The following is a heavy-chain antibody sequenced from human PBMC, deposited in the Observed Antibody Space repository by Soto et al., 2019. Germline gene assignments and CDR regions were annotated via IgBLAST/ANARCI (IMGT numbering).Heavy chain of an antibody. D-gene: IGHD2-2*01. V-gene: IGHV3-11*01. CDR1: GLTFSDYY. CDR2: ISSSGSDI. J-gene: IGHJ4*02. CDR3: ASNEYQRLRTDD. Sequence: QVQLVESGGGLVKPGGSLRLSCAVSGLTFSDYYMSWIRQAPGKGLEWVSYISSSGSDINYADSVKGRFTISRDNAKNLLYLQMNSLRADDTAVYYWASNEYQRLRTDDWGQGTLVTVSS.